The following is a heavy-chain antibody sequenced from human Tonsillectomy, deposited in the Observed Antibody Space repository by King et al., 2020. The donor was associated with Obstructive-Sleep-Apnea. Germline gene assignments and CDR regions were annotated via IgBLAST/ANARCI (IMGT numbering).Heavy chain of an antibody. V-gene: IGHV5-51*01. J-gene: IGHJ5*02. CDR3: ARQGSRVTADKGGWLDP. CDR1: GYSFTSYW. Sequence: QLVQSGAEVKKPGASLKISCKGSGYSFTSYWIGWVRQRPGKGLEWMGIIYPGDSDTRYSPSFQGQVTISADKSLSTAYLQWSSLKASDTAMYYCARQGSRVTADKGGWLDPWGQGTLVTVSS. CDR2: IYPGDSDT. D-gene: IGHD2-15*01.